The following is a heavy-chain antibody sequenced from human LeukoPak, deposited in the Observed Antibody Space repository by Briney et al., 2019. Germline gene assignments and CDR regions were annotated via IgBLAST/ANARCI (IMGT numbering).Heavy chain of an antibody. CDR2: ISWNSGSI. V-gene: IGHV3-9*01. CDR3: ARGRGLDY. J-gene: IGHJ4*02. D-gene: IGHD3-10*01. Sequence: GGSLRLSCAASGFTFDDYAMHWVRQAPGKGLEWVSGISWNSGSIGYADSVKGRFTISRDNARNSLYLQMNSLRAEDTAVYYCARGRGLDYWAREPWSPSPQ. CDR1: GFTFDDYA.